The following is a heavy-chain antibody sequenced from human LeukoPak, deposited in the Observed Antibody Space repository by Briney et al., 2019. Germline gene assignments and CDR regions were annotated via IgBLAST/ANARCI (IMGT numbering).Heavy chain of an antibody. CDR2: ISSSSSYI. J-gene: IGHJ4*02. V-gene: IGHV3-21*01. Sequence: GGSLRLSCAASGFTFSSYSMNWVRQAPGKGLEWVSSISSSSSYIYYADSVKGRFTISRDNAKNSLYLQMNSLRAEDTAVYYCARDGGYYDILTGSIDYWGQGTLVTVSS. D-gene: IGHD3-9*01. CDR1: GFTFSSYS. CDR3: ARDGGYYDILTGSIDY.